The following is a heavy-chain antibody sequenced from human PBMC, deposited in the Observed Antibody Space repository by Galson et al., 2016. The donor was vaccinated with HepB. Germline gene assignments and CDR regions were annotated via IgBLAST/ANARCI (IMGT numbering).Heavy chain of an antibody. J-gene: IGHJ5*02. V-gene: IGHV5-51*01. CDR1: GYIFTNYY. CDR2: IYPDESDI. Sequence: QSGAEVKKPGESLRISCKGSGYIFTNYYIGWVRQMPGKGLEWMGIIYPDESDIRYSPSLQGQVTISADKSINTAYLQWSSLKASDTAIYYCARQYNGTFSAGFDPWGQGILITVSS. CDR3: ARQYNGTFSAGFDP. D-gene: IGHD1-26*01.